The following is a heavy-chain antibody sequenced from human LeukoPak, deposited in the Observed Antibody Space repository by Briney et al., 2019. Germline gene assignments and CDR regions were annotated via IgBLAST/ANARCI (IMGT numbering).Heavy chain of an antibody. Sequence: ASVKVSCKASGYTFTSYYMHWVRQAPGQGLEWMGWINPNSGDTNSAQKFQGRVTMTRDTSISTAYMELSRLRSDDTAVYYCARDRGWLQSRSWFDPWGQGTLVTVSS. CDR1: GYTFTSYY. J-gene: IGHJ5*02. V-gene: IGHV1-2*02. CDR2: INPNSGDT. CDR3: ARDRGWLQSRSWFDP. D-gene: IGHD5-24*01.